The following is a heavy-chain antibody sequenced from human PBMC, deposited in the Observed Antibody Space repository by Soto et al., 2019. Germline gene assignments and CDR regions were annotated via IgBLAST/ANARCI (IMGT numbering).Heavy chain of an antibody. CDR1: GGSVSSGSYY. CDR3: ARGNYDSSGDYQSFGY. D-gene: IGHD3-22*01. CDR2: IYYSGST. Sequence: QVQLQESGPGLVKPSETLSLTCTVSGGSVSSGSYYWSWIRQPPGKGLEWIGYIYYSGSTNYNPSLKRRVTISVDTSKNQVALKLSSVTAADTAVYYCARGNYDSSGDYQSFGYWGQGTLVTVSA. V-gene: IGHV4-61*01. J-gene: IGHJ4*02.